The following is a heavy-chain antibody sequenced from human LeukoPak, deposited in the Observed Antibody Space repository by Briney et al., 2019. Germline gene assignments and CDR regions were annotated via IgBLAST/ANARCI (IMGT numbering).Heavy chain of an antibody. V-gene: IGHV3-74*01. D-gene: IGHD6-13*01. CDR1: GFTFSSFW. Sequence: GGSMRLSCAASGFTFSSFWMHWVRQAPGKGLVWVSRTHSDGRSTTYAKTVKGRFTMSRDNAKNTVYLQMNSLRAEDTAVYYCARECESSSTCFYWGQGALVTVSS. CDR2: THSDGRST. CDR3: ARECESSSTCFY. J-gene: IGHJ4*02.